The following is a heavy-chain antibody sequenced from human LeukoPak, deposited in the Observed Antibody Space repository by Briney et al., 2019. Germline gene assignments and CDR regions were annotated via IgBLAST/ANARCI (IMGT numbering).Heavy chain of an antibody. CDR2: INQDGKKR. J-gene: IGHJ5*02. V-gene: IGHV3-7*03. CDR1: GFTVSSNY. D-gene: IGHD6-13*01. Sequence: PGGSLRLSCAASGFTVSSNYMSWVRQAPGKGLEWVANINQDGKKRYYVDSVKGRSTISRDNAKNSLYLQMNSLTAEDTAVYYCTRDLAAAATWGQGTLVTVSS. CDR3: TRDLAAAAT.